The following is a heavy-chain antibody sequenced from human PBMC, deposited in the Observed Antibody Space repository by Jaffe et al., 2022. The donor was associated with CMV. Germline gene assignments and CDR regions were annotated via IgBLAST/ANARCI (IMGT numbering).Heavy chain of an antibody. D-gene: IGHD3-22*01. Sequence: QVQLQESGPGLVKPSQTLSLTCTVSGGSISSGGYYWSWIRQHPGKGLEWIGYIYYSGSTYYNPSLKSRVTISVDTSKNQFSLKLSSVTAADTAVYYCARDRKDYYDSSGYYYGWYFDLWGRGTLVTVSS. CDR3: ARDRKDYYDSSGYYYGWYFDL. J-gene: IGHJ2*01. CDR2: IYYSGST. CDR1: GGSISSGGYY. V-gene: IGHV4-31*03.